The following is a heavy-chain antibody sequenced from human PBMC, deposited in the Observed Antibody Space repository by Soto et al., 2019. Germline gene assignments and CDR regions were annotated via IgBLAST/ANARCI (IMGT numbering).Heavy chain of an antibody. D-gene: IGHD3-22*01. CDR3: ATQFDYDSSGHYYAY. V-gene: IGHV1-69*13. CDR1: GGTFSRHA. Sequence: SVKVSCKASGGTFSRHAFSWVRQAPGQGLEWMGGIIPMFGTPNYSEKFQGRLSITADESTTTVYMQLSSLRSEDTAVYYCATQFDYDSSGHYYAYWGQGTLVTVSS. CDR2: IIPMFGTP. J-gene: IGHJ4*02.